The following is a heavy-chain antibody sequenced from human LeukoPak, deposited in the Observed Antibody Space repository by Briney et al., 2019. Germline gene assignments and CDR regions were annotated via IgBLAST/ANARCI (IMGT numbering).Heavy chain of an antibody. J-gene: IGHJ5*02. CDR3: ARETRPYNWFDP. CDR1: GGSISSYY. CDR2: IYTSGST. V-gene: IGHV4-4*08. Sequence: PSETLSLTCTVSGGSISSYYWSWIRQPPGKGLEWIGRIYTSGSTNYNPSLKSRVTISVDTSKNQFSLKLSSVTAADTAVYYCARETRPYNWFDPWGQGTLVTVSS.